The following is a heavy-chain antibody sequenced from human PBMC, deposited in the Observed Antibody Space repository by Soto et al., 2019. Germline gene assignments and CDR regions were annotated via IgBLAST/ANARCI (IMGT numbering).Heavy chain of an antibody. J-gene: IGHJ5*02. CDR2: IVVGSGNT. D-gene: IGHD3-10*01. V-gene: IGHV1-58*02. Sequence: ASVKVSCKASGFTFTSSAMQWVRQARGQRLEWIGWIVVGSGNTNYAQKFQERVTITRDMSTSTAYMELSSLRSEDTAVYYCAADYHYYGSGSYYNFALRLDPWGQGTLVTVSS. CDR1: GFTFTSSA. CDR3: AADYHYYGSGSYYNFALRLDP.